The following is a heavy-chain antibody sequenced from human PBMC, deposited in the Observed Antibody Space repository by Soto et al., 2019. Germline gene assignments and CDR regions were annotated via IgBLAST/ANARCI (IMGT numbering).Heavy chain of an antibody. CDR1: GGTFSSYT. V-gene: IGHV1-69*02. CDR2: IIPILGIA. D-gene: IGHD2-15*01. Sequence: QVQLVQSGAEVKKPGSSVKVSCKASGGTFSSYTISWVRQAPGQGLEWMGRIIPILGIANYAQKFQGRVTITADKSTSTAYMELSSLISEDTAVYYCARGYCSGGSCYGIIDYWGQGTLVTVSS. CDR3: ARGYCSGGSCYGIIDY. J-gene: IGHJ4*02.